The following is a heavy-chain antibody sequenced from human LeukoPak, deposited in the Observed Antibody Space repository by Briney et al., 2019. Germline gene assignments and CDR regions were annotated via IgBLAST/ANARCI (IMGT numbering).Heavy chain of an antibody. J-gene: IGHJ4*02. CDR2: IYSAGST. CDR3: ASGGMGARKYYSDPFHY. V-gene: IGHV3-53*01. D-gene: IGHD3-10*01. Sequence: PGGSLRLSCAAPGFTVSNNYMSWVRQTPGRGLKWVSIIYSAGSTYYADSVRGRFTISRDSSKNTVCLQMNSLRAEDTAVYYCASGGMGARKYYSDPFHYWGQGTLVTVSS. CDR1: GFTVSNNY.